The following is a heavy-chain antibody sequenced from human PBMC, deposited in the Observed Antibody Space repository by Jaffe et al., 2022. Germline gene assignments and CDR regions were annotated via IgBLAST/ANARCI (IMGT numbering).Heavy chain of an antibody. CDR1: GFTFSSYA. CDR2: ISGTTGST. Sequence: EVQVLESGGGLVQSGGSLRLSCAASGFTFSSYAMSWVRLAPGKGLEWVSSISGTTGSTYYADSIKGRFTISRDNSKNTLYLQMNGLRAEDTAVYYCAKDVVPLEEIAVAEQGFDYWGQGTLVTVSS. V-gene: IGHV3-23*01. D-gene: IGHD6-19*01. CDR3: AKDVVPLEEIAVAEQGFDY. J-gene: IGHJ4*02.